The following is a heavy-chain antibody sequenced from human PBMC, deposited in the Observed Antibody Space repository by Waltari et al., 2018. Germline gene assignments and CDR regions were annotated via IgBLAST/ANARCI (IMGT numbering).Heavy chain of an antibody. Sequence: EVQLLESGRGLVQPGGSLRLSCAASGFTFSSYAMSWVRQAPGKGLEWVSVIYSGGSTYYADSVKGRFTISRDNSKNTLYLQMNSLRAEDPAVYYCAKTAGAMDFDYWGQGTLVTVSS. CDR2: IYSGGST. D-gene: IGHD6-19*01. J-gene: IGHJ4*02. V-gene: IGHV3-23*03. CDR1: GFTFSSYA. CDR3: AKTAGAMDFDY.